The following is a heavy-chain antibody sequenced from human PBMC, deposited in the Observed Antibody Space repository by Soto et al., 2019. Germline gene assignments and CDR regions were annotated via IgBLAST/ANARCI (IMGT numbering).Heavy chain of an antibody. CDR2: IYYSGST. CDR1: GGSISSYY. D-gene: IGHD6-19*01. CDR3: ARVRASSGWYVDY. V-gene: IGHV4-59*01. J-gene: IGHJ4*02. Sequence: PSETLSLTCTVSGGSISSYYWSWIRQPPGKGLEWIGYIYYSGSTNYNPSLKSRVTISVDTSKNQFSLKLSSVTAADTAVYYCARVRASSGWYVDYWGQGTLVTVSS.